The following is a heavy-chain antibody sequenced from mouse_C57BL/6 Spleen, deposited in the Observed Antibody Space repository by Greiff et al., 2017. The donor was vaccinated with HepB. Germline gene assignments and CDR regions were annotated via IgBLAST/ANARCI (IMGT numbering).Heavy chain of an antibody. CDR1: GYTFTSYW. CDR3: ARGGVYYDYDEWFDY. D-gene: IGHD2-4*01. Sequence: VQLQQSGAELVKPGASVKMSCKASGYTFTSYWITWVKQRPGQGLEWIGDIYPGSGSTNYNEKFKSKATLTVDTSSSTAYMQLSSLTSEDSAVYYCARGGVYYDYDEWFDYWGQGTTLTVAS. CDR2: IYPGSGST. V-gene: IGHV1-55*01. J-gene: IGHJ2*01.